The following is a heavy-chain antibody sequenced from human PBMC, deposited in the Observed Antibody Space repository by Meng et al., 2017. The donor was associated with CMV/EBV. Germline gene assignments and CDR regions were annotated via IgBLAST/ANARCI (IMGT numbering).Heavy chain of an antibody. D-gene: IGHD4-11*01. CDR1: GYTLTSYG. V-gene: IGHV1-18*01. J-gene: IGHJ5*02. CDR3: ARHYGNYFRNWFDP. Sequence: ASVKVSCKASGYTLTSYGNSWVRQAPGQGREWMGWISAYNGNTNYAQKLQGRVTMTTDTSTSTAYMELRSLRADDTAVYYCARHYGNYFRNWFDPWGQGTLVTVSS. CDR2: ISAYNGNT.